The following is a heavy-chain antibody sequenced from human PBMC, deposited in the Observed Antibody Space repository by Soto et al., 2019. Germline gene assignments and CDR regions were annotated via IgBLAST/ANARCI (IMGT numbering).Heavy chain of an antibody. CDR1: GYTFTSYD. V-gene: IGHV1-8*01. J-gene: IGHJ4*02. D-gene: IGHD4-17*01. Sequence: QVQLVQSGAEVKKPGASVKVSCKASGYTFTSYDINWVRQATGQGLEWMGWMNPNSGNTGYAQKFQGRVTMTRSNSVSTAYMELSSLRSEDTAVYYCARVAITGHDYGDYHFDYWGQGTLVTVSS. CDR3: ARVAITGHDYGDYHFDY. CDR2: MNPNSGNT.